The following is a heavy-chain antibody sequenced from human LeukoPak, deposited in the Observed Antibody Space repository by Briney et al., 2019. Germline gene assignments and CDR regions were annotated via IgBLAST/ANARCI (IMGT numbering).Heavy chain of an antibody. CDR1: GFTFSDYY. D-gene: IGHD6-13*01. CDR3: ARYSSSWEDFDY. J-gene: IGHJ4*02. Sequence: KPGGSLRLSCAASGFTFSDYYMSWIRQAPGKGLEWVSYISSSSSYTNYADSVEGRFTISRDNAKNSLYLQMNSLRAEDTAVYYCARYSSSWEDFDYWGQGTLVTVSS. V-gene: IGHV3-11*03. CDR2: ISSSSSYT.